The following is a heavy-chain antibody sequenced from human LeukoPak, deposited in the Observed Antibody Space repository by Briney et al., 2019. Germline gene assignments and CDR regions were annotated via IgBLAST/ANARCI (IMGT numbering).Heavy chain of an antibody. D-gene: IGHD5-24*01. J-gene: IGHJ3*02. CDR3: ARDPLKYPGGPGMATGGNPDI. V-gene: IGHV1-69*05. Sequence: GSSVKVSCKASGGTFSSYAISWVRQAPGQGLEWMGGIIPIFGTANYAQKFQGRVTITTDESTSTAYMELSSLRSEDTAVYYCARDPLKYPGGPGMATGGNPDIWGQGTMVTVSS. CDR1: GGTFSSYA. CDR2: IIPIFGTA.